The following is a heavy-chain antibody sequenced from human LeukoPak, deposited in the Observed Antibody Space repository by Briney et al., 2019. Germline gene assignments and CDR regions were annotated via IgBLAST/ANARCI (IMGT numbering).Heavy chain of an antibody. CDR3: ARGPRGSRYSVDY. Sequence: SETLSLTCAVYGGSFSGYYWSWIRQPPGKGLEWIGEINHSGSTNYNPSLKSRVTISVDTSKNQLSLKLSSVTAADTAVYYCARGPRGSRYSVDYWGQGTLVTVSS. CDR1: GGSFSGYY. V-gene: IGHV4-34*01. CDR2: INHSGST. J-gene: IGHJ4*02. D-gene: IGHD2-15*01.